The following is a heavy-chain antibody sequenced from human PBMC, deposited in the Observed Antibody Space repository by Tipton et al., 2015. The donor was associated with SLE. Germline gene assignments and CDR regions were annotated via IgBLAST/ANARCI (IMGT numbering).Heavy chain of an antibody. Sequence: TLSLTCTVSGGSISSYYWSWIRQPPGKGLEWIGYIYTSGSTNYNPSLKSRVTISVDTSKNQFSLKLSSVTAADTAVYYCARGVDAFDIWGQGTMVTVPS. CDR3: ARGVDAFDI. J-gene: IGHJ3*02. CDR2: IYTSGST. CDR1: GGSISSYY. V-gene: IGHV4-4*08.